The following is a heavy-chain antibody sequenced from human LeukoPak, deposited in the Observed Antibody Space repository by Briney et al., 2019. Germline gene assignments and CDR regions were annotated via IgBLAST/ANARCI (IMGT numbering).Heavy chain of an antibody. CDR3: ARGRYCSAEICSGGDAFDI. V-gene: IGHV4-4*07. J-gene: IGHJ3*02. CDR1: GGSINNYY. Sequence: SETLSLTCTVSGGSINNYYWSWIRQPAGKGLEWIGRIYTRGITNYNPSLKSRVTMSVDTSKNQFSLKLSSVTAADTAVYYCARGRYCSAEICSGGDAFDIWGQGTMVSVSS. CDR2: IYTRGIT. D-gene: IGHD2-15*01.